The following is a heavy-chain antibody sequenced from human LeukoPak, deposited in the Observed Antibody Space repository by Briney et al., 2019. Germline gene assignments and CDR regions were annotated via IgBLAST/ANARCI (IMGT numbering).Heavy chain of an antibody. CDR1: GFTFSNYA. J-gene: IGHJ6*04. CDR3: AELGITMIGGV. V-gene: IGHV3-23*01. D-gene: IGHD3-10*02. Sequence: GGSLRLSCAASGFTFSNYAMRWVRQAPGKGLEWVSGISGSGDSTYYADSVKGRFTISRDNAKNSLYLQMNSLRAEDTAVYYCAELGITMIGGVWGKGTTVTISS. CDR2: ISGSGDST.